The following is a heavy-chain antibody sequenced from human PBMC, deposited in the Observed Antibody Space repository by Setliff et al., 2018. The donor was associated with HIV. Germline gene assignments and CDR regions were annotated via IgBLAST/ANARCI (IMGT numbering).Heavy chain of an antibody. J-gene: IGHJ6*02. CDR2: ISPKNGDT. CDR1: GFSFSAYY. CDR3: ARDKENYYYGMDV. V-gene: IGHV1-2*02. Sequence: GASVMVSCKASGFSFSAYYIHWVRQAPGRGLEWMGWISPKNGDTSYSRKFQGRVTMTRDTSTNTAYMELNRLSFDDTAVFYCARDKENYYYGMDVWGQGTAVTVSS.